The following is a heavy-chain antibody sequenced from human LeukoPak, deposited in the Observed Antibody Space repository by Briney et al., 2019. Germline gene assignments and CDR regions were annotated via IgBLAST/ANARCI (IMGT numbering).Heavy chain of an antibody. CDR3: ARGKSRGSHIDY. D-gene: IGHD1-26*01. V-gene: IGHV4-38-2*02. CDR2: FYHSGST. CDR1: GYSISSGYY. J-gene: IGHJ4*02. Sequence: SETLSLTCTVSGYSISSGYYWGWIRQPPGKGLEWIGSFYHSGSTYYNPSLKSRVTISVDTSKNQFSLRLRSVTAADTAAYYCARGKSRGSHIDYWGQGTLVTVSS.